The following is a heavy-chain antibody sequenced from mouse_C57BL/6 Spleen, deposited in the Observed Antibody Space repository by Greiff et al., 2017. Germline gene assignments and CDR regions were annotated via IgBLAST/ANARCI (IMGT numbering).Heavy chain of an antibody. D-gene: IGHD2-4*01. J-gene: IGHJ1*03. CDR1: GFSLTSYG. CDR3: ARNRGYYDYDGNFDV. V-gene: IGHV2-2*01. Sequence: VQLQQSGPGLVQPSQSLSITCTVSGFSLTSYGVHWVRQSPGKGLEWLGVIWSGGSTDYNAAFISRLSISKDNSKSQVFFRTNSMQADDTAIYYCARNRGYYDYDGNFDVWGTGTTVTVSS. CDR2: IWSGGST.